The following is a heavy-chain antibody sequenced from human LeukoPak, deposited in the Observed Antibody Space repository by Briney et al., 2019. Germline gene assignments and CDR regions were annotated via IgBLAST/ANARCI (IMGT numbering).Heavy chain of an antibody. Sequence: GGSLRLSCAASGFTFSSYGMHWVRQAPGKGLEWVAVIWYDGSNKYYADSVKGRFTISRDNSKNTLYLQMNSLRAEDTAVYYCAREKRADVLWFGESDAFDIWGQGTMVTVSS. CDR1: GFTFSSYG. CDR3: AREKRADVLWFGESDAFDI. J-gene: IGHJ3*02. CDR2: IWYDGSNK. D-gene: IGHD3-10*01. V-gene: IGHV3-33*01.